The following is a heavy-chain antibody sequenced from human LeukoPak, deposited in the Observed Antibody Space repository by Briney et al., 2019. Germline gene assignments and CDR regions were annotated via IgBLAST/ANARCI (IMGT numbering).Heavy chain of an antibody. CDR2: ISSDGSNK. CDR3: AKAPGVSDAFDI. D-gene: IGHD2-8*01. J-gene: IGHJ3*02. CDR1: GFTFSSYG. Sequence: GGSLRLSCAASGFTFSSYGMHWVRQAPGKGLEWVAVISSDGSNKYYADSVKRRFTISRDNSKNTLYLQMNSLRAEDTAVYYCAKAPGVSDAFDIWGQGTMVTVSS. V-gene: IGHV3-30*18.